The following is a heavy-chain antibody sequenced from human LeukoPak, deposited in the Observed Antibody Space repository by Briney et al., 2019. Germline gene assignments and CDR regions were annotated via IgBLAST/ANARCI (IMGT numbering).Heavy chain of an antibody. D-gene: IGHD5-24*01. V-gene: IGHV1-46*01. J-gene: IGHJ6*03. Sequence: ASVKVSCKASGYTITSYYMHWVRQAPGQGLEWMGIINPSGGSTSYAQKFQGRVTMTRDTSTSTVYMELSSLRSEDTAVYYCAKNVEMATISYYYYMDVWGKGTTVTVSS. CDR3: AKNVEMATISYYYYMDV. CDR2: INPSGGST. CDR1: GYTITSYY.